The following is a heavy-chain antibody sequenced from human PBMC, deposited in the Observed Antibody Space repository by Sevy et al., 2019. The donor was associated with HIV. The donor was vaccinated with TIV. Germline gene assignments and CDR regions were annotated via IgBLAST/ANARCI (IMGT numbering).Heavy chain of an antibody. CDR3: ARRIQLPGGWFDP. CDR2: IYYSGST. V-gene: IGHV4-59*13. D-gene: IGHD5-18*01. Sequence: SETLSLTCTVSGGSISSYYWSWIRQPPGKGLEWIGYIYYSGSTNYNPSLKSRVTISVDTSKNQFSLKLSSVTAADTAVYYCARRIQLPGGWFDPWGQGTLVIVSS. J-gene: IGHJ5*02. CDR1: GGSISSYY.